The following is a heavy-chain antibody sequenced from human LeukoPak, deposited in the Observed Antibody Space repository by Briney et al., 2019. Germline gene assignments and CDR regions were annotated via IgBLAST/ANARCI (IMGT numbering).Heavy chain of an antibody. J-gene: IGHJ6*03. V-gene: IGHV3-74*01. CDR3: GRERNFYYMDV. CDR1: GFTVGTYW. Sequence: GRSLRLSCVASGFTVGTYWMHWLRHGPENGLMWVAGITNDGTRGYADSVKGRFTISRDSAKSTVYLQMNSLSSEDTAVYYCGRERNFYYMDVWGKGTTVTVSS. CDR2: ITNDGTR.